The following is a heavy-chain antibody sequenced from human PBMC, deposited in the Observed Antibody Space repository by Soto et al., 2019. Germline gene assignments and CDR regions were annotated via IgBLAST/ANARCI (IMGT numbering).Heavy chain of an antibody. D-gene: IGHD2-15*01. CDR1: GFTFSSHS. CDR2: ISDDGSER. J-gene: IGHJ5*02. Sequence: QVQLVESGGGVVQPGRSLRLSCVASGFTFSSHSMHWVRQAPGKGLEWVAVISDDGSERSYAASEKGRFTISRDYSESTVYLQMTSLRTEATAVYYCAKDVTSRGTGWFDRWGQGTMVTVSS. CDR3: AKDVTSRGTGWFDR. V-gene: IGHV3-30*18.